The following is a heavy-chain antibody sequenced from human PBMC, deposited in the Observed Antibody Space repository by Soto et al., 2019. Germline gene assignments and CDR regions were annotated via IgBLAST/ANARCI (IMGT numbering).Heavy chain of an antibody. CDR3: AREGYSYGSPGYNWFDP. J-gene: IGHJ5*02. D-gene: IGHD5-18*01. CDR1: GGTLSSYA. Sequence: GASVKVSCKASGGTLSSYAFSWVRQPPGQGLEWMGGIIHIFGTANYAQKFQGRVTITADESTSTAYMELSSLRSEDTAVYYCAREGYSYGSPGYNWFDPWGQGTLVTVSS. CDR2: IIHIFGTA. V-gene: IGHV1-69*13.